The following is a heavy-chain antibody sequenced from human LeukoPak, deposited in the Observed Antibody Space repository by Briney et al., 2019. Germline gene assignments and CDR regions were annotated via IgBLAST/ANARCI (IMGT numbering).Heavy chain of an antibody. CDR2: INRDGSDT. CDR3: TREGVPGGLDY. CDR1: GFTFSNYW. D-gene: IGHD2-8*02. Sequence: PGGSLRLSCAASGFTFSNYWMHWVRQAPGKGLVWVSRINRDGSDTMYADSVKGRVTISRDNARNTLYLQMSSLKAEDTAVYYCTREGVPGGLDYWGQGTLVTVSS. J-gene: IGHJ4*02. V-gene: IGHV3-74*03.